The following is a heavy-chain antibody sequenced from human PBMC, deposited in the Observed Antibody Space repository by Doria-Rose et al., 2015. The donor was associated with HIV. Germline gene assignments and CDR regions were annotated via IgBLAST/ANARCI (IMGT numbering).Heavy chain of an antibody. Sequence: QITLKESGPVLVKPTETLTLTCTVSGVSLSSPGMGVSWIRQPPGKALEWLANIFSDDERSYKTSLKSSLTISRGTSKSQVVLTMIDMDPVDTATYYCARIKSSRWYHKYYFDFWGQGTLVIVSA. D-gene: IGHD6-13*01. V-gene: IGHV2-26*01. CDR2: IFSDDER. J-gene: IGHJ4*02. CDR1: GVSLSSPGMG. CDR3: ARIKSSRWYHKYYFDF.